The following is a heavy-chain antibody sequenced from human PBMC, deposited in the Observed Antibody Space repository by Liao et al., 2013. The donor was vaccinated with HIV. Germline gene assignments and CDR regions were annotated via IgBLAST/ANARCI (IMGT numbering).Heavy chain of an antibody. J-gene: IGHJ6*03. D-gene: IGHD3-22*01. CDR3: ARRSYYYDSSGYYSAPDYYYYYMDV. V-gene: IGHV4-30-4*08. CDR2: IYYSGST. Sequence: QVQLQESGPGLVKPSETLSLICTVSGGSISSGDYYWGWIRQPPGKGLEWIGYIYYSGSTDYNPSLKSRVMISVDTSKNQFSLKLSSVTAADTAVYYCARRSYYYDSSGYYSAPDYYYYYMDVWGKGTTVTVSS. CDR1: GGSISSGDYY.